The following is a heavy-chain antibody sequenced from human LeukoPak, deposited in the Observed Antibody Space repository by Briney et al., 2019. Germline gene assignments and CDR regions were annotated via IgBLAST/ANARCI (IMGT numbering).Heavy chain of an antibody. CDR3: AREESTVTDGFDI. Sequence: GGPLRLSCAASGFTFNSYAMTWVRQAPGKGLEWVAGISGSGGSTFYADSLKARLTISRDNSKNTLYLQLNSVSAEHTAVYYCAREESTVTDGFDIWGQGTMVTVSS. CDR2: ISGSGGST. CDR1: GFTFNSYA. D-gene: IGHD4-17*01. V-gene: IGHV3-23*01. J-gene: IGHJ3*02.